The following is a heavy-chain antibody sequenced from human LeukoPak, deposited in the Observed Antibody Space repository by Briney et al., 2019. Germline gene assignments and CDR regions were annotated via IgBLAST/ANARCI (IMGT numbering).Heavy chain of an antibody. J-gene: IGHJ4*02. CDR3: TKKLHGDYYDNSRYSYY. CDR1: GFTFSNAW. CDR2: IKGKTDGGTT. D-gene: IGHD3-22*01. V-gene: IGHV3-15*01. Sequence: GGSLRLSCAASGFTFSNAWMIWVRQAPGKGLEWVGRIKGKTDGGTTEYAAPVKGRFTISRGDSKNTLYLQMNSLKTEDTDLYYCTKKLHGDYYDNSRYSYYWGEETQVTVSS.